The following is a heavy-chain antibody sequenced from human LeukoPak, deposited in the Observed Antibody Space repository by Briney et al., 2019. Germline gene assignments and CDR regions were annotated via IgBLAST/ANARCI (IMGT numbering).Heavy chain of an antibody. D-gene: IGHD5-18*01. V-gene: IGHV4-39*01. Sequence: SETLSLTCTVSGGSISSSSYYWGWIRQPPGRGLEWIGSIYYSGSTYYNPSLKSRVTISVDTSKNQFSLKLSSVTAADTAVYYCARHKTWIQLWYFDYWGQGTLVTVSS. CDR3: ARHKTWIQLWYFDY. CDR1: GGSISSSSYY. CDR2: IYYSGST. J-gene: IGHJ4*02.